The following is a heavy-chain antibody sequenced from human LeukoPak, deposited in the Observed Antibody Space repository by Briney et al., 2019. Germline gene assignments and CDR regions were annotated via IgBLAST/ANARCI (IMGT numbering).Heavy chain of an antibody. Sequence: GESLKISCKGSGYSFTSYWISWVRQMPGKGLEWMGIIYPGDSDTRYSPSFQGQVTISADKSISTAYLQWSSLKASDTAMYYCATALVVPAAIRSFAFDYWGQGTLVTVSS. CDR2: IYPGDSDT. CDR3: ATALVVPAAIRSFAFDY. D-gene: IGHD2-2*02. J-gene: IGHJ4*02. CDR1: GYSFTSYW. V-gene: IGHV5-51*01.